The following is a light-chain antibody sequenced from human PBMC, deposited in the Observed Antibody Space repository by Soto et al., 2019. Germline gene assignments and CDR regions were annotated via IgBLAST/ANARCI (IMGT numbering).Light chain of an antibody. CDR3: QQLTNFRFT. J-gene: IGKJ2*01. V-gene: IGKV1-5*03. CDR2: KAS. Sequence: DIQMTQSPSTLSGSVGDRVTITCRASQTISSWLAWYQQKPGKAPKLLIYKASTLKSGVPSRFSGSGSGTEFTLTISSLQPDDFATYYCQQLTNFRFTFGQGTKLDIK. CDR1: QTISSW.